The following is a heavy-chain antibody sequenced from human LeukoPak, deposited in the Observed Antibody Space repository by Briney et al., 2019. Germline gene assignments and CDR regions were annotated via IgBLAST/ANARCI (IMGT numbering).Heavy chain of an antibody. Sequence: SLKVSCKASGSTFSNYGITWVRQAPGQGLEWMGRIIPILDVALYAQKFQGRVTITADKSTSTAYMELSTLRPEDTAVYYCSREYGDYPNWFDPWGQGTLVTVS. CDR1: GSTFSNYG. V-gene: IGHV1-69*04. CDR3: SREYGDYPNWFDP. CDR2: IIPILDVA. J-gene: IGHJ5*02. D-gene: IGHD4-17*01.